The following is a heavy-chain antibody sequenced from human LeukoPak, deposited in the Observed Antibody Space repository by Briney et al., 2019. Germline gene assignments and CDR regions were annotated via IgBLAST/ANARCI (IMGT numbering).Heavy chain of an antibody. D-gene: IGHD3-9*01. CDR3: ATVKDILTGACHY. CDR2: ISGSGGST. J-gene: IGHJ4*02. V-gene: IGHV3-23*01. Sequence: GGSLRLSCAASGFTFSSYAMSWVRQAPGKGLEWVSAISGSGGSTYYADSVKGRFTISRDNSKNTLYLQMNSLRAEDTAVYYCATVKDILTGACHYWGQGTLVTVSS. CDR1: GFTFSSYA.